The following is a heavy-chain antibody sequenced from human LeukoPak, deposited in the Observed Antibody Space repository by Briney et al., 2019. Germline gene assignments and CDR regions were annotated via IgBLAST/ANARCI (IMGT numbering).Heavy chain of an antibody. J-gene: IGHJ4*02. Sequence: PGGSLRLSCAASGFTFSNYWMSSVRQAPGKGLEWVAHINKDGSEIYYVDSVKGRFTISRDNAKSSLSLQMNSLRVEDTAVYYCARDKVTYWGQGILVTVSS. CDR2: INKDGSEI. V-gene: IGHV3-7*01. CDR3: ARDKVTY. CDR1: GFTFSNYW.